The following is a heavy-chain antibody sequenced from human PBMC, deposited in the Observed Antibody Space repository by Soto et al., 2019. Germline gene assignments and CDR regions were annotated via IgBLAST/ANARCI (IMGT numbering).Heavy chain of an antibody. Sequence: QVTLKESGPVLVKPTETLTLTCTVSGFSLSNARMGVSWIRQPPGKALEWLAHIFSNDEKSYSTSLKSRLTISKDTSKSQVVLTMTNMDPVDTATYYCARYYYDSSGYSDYWGQGTLVTVSS. J-gene: IGHJ4*02. V-gene: IGHV2-26*01. D-gene: IGHD3-22*01. CDR3: ARYYYDSSGYSDY. CDR2: IFSNDEK. CDR1: GFSLSNARMG.